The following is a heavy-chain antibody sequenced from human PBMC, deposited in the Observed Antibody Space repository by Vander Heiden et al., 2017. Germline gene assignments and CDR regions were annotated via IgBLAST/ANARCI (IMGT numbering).Heavy chain of an antibody. Sequence: EVLLVESGGGLVKPGGSLRLSCAASGFAVSTTSMNWVRQAPGKGLEWVAYISGSGSYKYYPDSMKGRFTVSRDNTNNSLYLEMNSLRVDDTAVYYCAKEGALITIPAIFDSWGQGALVTVSS. CDR2: ISGSGSYK. CDR3: AKEGALITIPAIFDS. J-gene: IGHJ5*01. V-gene: IGHV3-21*01. CDR1: GFAVSTTS. D-gene: IGHD1-20*01.